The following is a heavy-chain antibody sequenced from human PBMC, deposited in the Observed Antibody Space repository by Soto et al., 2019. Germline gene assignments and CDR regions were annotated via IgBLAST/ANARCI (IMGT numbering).Heavy chain of an antibody. CDR3: NTDSYMTHITAGFDY. CDR2: IKSKRNGGTT. Sequence: GGSLRLSCAASGCTIVNPCINCILQAPGMGVEWVGRIKSKRNGGTTDFAARVKGRFVISRDDSKDMVYLEMSSLQTEDTGIYYCNTDSYMTHITAGFDYRGHGTFVTGSS. CDR1: GCTIVNPC. D-gene: IGHD5-18*01. V-gene: IGHV3-15*07. J-gene: IGHJ4*01.